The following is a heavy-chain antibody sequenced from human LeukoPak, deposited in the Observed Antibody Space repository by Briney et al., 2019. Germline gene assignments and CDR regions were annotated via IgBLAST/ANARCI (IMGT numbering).Heavy chain of an antibody. CDR3: ARTAAYYDSSGSDP. D-gene: IGHD3-22*01. CDR1: GYTFTSYG. Sequence: ASVKGSCKASGYTFTSYGISWVRQAPGQGLEWMGWISAYNGNTNYAQKLQGRVTMTTDTSTSTAYMELRSLRSDDTAVYYCARTAAYYDSSGSDPWGQGTLVTVSS. V-gene: IGHV1-18*01. CDR2: ISAYNGNT. J-gene: IGHJ5*02.